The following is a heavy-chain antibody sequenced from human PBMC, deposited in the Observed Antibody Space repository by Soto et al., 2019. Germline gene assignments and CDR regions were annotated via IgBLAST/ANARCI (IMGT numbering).Heavy chain of an antibody. V-gene: IGHV1-69*02. Sequence: QVQLVQSGAEVKKPGSSVKVSCKASGGTFSSYTISWVRQAPGQGLEWMGRIIAILGIANYAQKVQCRVTITADKSTSTAYMELSSLRSEDTAVYYCSSGRLYYYYMDVWGKGTTVTVSS. J-gene: IGHJ6*03. CDR2: IIAILGIA. CDR3: SSGRLYYYYMDV. CDR1: GGTFSSYT.